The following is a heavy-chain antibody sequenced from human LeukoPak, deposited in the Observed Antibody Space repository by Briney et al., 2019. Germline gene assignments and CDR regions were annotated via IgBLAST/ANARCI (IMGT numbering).Heavy chain of an antibody. Sequence: GGSLRLSCAATGFTFSSYAMHWVRQAPGKGLEWVAVISYDGSNNYYADSVKGRFTISRDNSKNTLYLQMNSLRAEDTAVYYCAREDTAIDYWGQGTLVTVSS. CDR2: ISYDGSNN. D-gene: IGHD5-18*01. CDR1: GFTFSSYA. V-gene: IGHV3-30*01. CDR3: AREDTAIDY. J-gene: IGHJ4*02.